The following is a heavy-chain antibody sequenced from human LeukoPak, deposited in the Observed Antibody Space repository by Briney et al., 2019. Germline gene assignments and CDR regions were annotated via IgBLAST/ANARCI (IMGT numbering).Heavy chain of an antibody. CDR2: INHSGST. CDR1: GGSFSGYY. J-gene: IGHJ4*02. Sequence: PSETLSLTCAVYGGSFSGYYWSWIRQPPGKGREGIGEINHSGSTNYNPSLKSRVTISVDTSKNQFSLKLSSVTAADTAVYYCARGGIAAAGAPFDYWGQGTLVTVSS. V-gene: IGHV4-34*01. CDR3: ARGGIAAAGAPFDY. D-gene: IGHD6-13*01.